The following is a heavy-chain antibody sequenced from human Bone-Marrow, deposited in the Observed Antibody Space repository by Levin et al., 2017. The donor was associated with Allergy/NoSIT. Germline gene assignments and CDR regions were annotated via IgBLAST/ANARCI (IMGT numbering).Heavy chain of an antibody. V-gene: IGHV3-7*01. J-gene: IGHJ4*02. CDR3: ARSVGWYGSYFEN. CDR1: GFTFRSDW. CDR2: IKEDGTEK. D-gene: IGHD6-19*01. Sequence: GGSLRLSCAASGFTFRSDWMSWVRQAPGKGLEWVASIKEDGTEKQYVDSVRGRFTISRDNAKNSVYVQMNSLRVEDTAVYYCARSVGWYGSYFENWGQGSLVTVSS.